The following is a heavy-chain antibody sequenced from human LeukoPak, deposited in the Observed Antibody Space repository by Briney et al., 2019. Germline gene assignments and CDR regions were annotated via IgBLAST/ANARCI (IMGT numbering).Heavy chain of an antibody. Sequence: ASVKVSCKASGYTFTSFGISWVRQAPGQGLEWMGWISAYNGNTNYAQKLQGRVTMTTDTSTSTAYMELRSLRSDDTAVYYCARDGEMATDNVLDYWGQGTLVTVSS. CDR1: GYTFTSFG. V-gene: IGHV1-18*01. D-gene: IGHD5-24*01. J-gene: IGHJ4*02. CDR2: ISAYNGNT. CDR3: ARDGEMATDNVLDY.